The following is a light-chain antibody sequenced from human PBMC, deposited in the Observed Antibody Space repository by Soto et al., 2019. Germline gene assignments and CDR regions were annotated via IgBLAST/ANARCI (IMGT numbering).Light chain of an antibody. J-gene: IGLJ1*01. CDR1: SSDVGGYNS. CDR3: SSHTSSMTKV. CDR2: DFD. V-gene: IGLV2-14*03. Sequence: QSALTQPASVSGSPGQSVTISCTGTSSDVGGYNSVSWYQHHPGKAPKLILYDFDDRPSEVSYCFSGSKPGNTASLTISGPQAADEADYFCSSHTSSMTKVFGSGTKLTVL.